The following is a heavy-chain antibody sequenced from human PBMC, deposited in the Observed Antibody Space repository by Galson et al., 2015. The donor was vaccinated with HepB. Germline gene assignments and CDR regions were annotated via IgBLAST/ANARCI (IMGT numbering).Heavy chain of an antibody. D-gene: IGHD3-3*01. J-gene: IGHJ4*02. CDR1: GFTFSSYS. CDR3: ARDITVGGFWSGPDY. Sequence: SLRLSCAASGFTFSSYSMNWVRQAPGKGLEWVSSISSSSSYIYYADSVKGRFTISRDNAKNSLYLQMNSLRAEDTAVYYCARDITVGGFWSGPDYWGQGTLVTVSS. V-gene: IGHV3-21*01. CDR2: ISSSSSYI.